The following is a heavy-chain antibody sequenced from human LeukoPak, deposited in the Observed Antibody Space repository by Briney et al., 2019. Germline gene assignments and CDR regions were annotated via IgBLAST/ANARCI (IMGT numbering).Heavy chain of an antibody. CDR3: ARAQYYFDS. V-gene: IGHV3-11*06. CDR1: GFTFSDYY. J-gene: IGHJ4*02. Sequence: GRSLRLSCAASGFTFSDYYMSWIRQAPGKGLEWLSYITSTSSYTNYTDSVNGRFTISRDNAKKLVYLQMNSLRVEDTAVYYCARAQYYFDSWGQGALVTVSS. CDR2: ITSTSSYT.